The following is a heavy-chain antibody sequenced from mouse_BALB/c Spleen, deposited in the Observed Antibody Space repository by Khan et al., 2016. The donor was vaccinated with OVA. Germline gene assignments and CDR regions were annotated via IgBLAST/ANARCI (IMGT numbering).Heavy chain of an antibody. Sequence: QIQLVQSGPELKKPGETVKISCKASGYTFTNYGMNWVKQTPGQGLKWMGWINTYTGEPTYVDDFKGRFAFSLETSASTAYLQINNLKNEDTATYFCARPPYFSYVMVYWGQGTSVTGSS. CDR1: GYTFTNYG. J-gene: IGHJ4*01. CDR2: INTYTGEP. V-gene: IGHV9-3-1*01. CDR3: ARPPYFSYVMVY. D-gene: IGHD2-10*01.